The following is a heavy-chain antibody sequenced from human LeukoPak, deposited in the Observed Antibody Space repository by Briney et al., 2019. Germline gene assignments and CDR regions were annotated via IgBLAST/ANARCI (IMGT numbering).Heavy chain of an antibody. CDR1: GYTFTRYD. V-gene: IGHV1-69*13. CDR3: ARVSSIMGGGYNFFDP. CDR2: MTPTSGTG. D-gene: IGHD3-16*01. J-gene: IGHJ5*02. Sequence: SVKVSCKASGYTFTRYDITWVRQAPGQGLEWVGGMTPTSGTGNTAQKFQGRVAITADESTTTVYMELSSLRFDDTALYYCARVSSIMGGGYNFFDPWGQGTLITVSS.